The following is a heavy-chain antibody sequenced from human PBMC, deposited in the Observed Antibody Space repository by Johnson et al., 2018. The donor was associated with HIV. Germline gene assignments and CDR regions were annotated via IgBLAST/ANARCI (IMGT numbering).Heavy chain of an antibody. V-gene: IGHV3-30*02. Sequence: QVQLVESGGGVVQPGRSLRLSCAASGFTFSTYGMHWVRQAPGKGLEWVAFIRYDGSNKYYADSVKGRFTISRDNSKNTLYLQMNSLRAEDTAVYYCAKGEAQEGWIQLGSYAFDFWGRGTLVTVSS. CDR1: GFTFSTYG. CDR2: IRYDGSNK. D-gene: IGHD5-12*01. J-gene: IGHJ3*01. CDR3: AKGEAQEGWIQLGSYAFDF.